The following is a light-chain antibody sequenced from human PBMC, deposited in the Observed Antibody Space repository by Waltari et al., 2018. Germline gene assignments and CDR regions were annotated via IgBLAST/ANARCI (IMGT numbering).Light chain of an antibody. CDR3: MEALQSVT. CDR1: QSLLDSNGYNY. V-gene: IGKV2-28*01. Sequence: DIVMTQSPLSLPVTPGEPASISCRSSQSLLDSNGYNYLDWYLQKTGQSPQILIYVASNRASGVPDRFSGSGSGTDFTLKISRVEAEDAGVYYCMEALQSVTFGQGTRLEIK. CDR2: VAS. J-gene: IGKJ5*01.